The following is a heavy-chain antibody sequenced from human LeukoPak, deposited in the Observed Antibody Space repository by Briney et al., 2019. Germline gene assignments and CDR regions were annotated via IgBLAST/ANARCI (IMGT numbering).Heavy chain of an antibody. CDR3: AKDHRFPVVTAIAPGGYFDY. J-gene: IGHJ4*02. CDR2: MYGGGAT. CDR1: GFTVSSNH. V-gene: IGHV3-53*05. D-gene: IGHD2-21*02. Sequence: GGSLRLSCAASGFTVSSNHMTWVRQTPGKGLEWVSVMYGGGATYYADSVMGRFTISRDNSKNTLYLQMNSLRAEDTAVYYCAKDHRFPVVTAIAPGGYFDYWGQGTLVTVSS.